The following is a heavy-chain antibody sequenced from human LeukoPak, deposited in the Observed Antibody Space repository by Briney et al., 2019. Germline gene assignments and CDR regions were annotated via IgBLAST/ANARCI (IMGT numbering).Heavy chain of an antibody. D-gene: IGHD3-10*01. CDR1: GFTFSSYA. V-gene: IGHV3-21*01. J-gene: IGHJ4*02. CDR3: ARDSRFGELLLFDY. Sequence: GGSLRLSCVASGFTFSSYAMSWVRQAPGKGLEWVSSISSSSSYIYYADSVKGRFTISRDNAKNSLYLQMNSLRAEDTAVYYCARDSRFGELLLFDYWGQGTLVTVSS. CDR2: ISSSSSYI.